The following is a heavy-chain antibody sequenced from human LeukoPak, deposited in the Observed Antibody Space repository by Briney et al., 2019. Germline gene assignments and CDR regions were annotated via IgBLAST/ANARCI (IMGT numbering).Heavy chain of an antibody. J-gene: IGHJ4*02. V-gene: IGHV4-4*07. D-gene: IGHD3-10*01. Sequence: EXLSLTCTVSGGSISSYYWSWIRQPAGKGLEWIGRIYTSGSTNNNPSLTSRGTMSVDTSKNQFSLKLSSVTAADTAVYYCAVGLLWFGKLDYWGQGTLVTVSS. CDR2: IYTSGST. CDR3: AVGLLWFGKLDY. CDR1: GGSISSYY.